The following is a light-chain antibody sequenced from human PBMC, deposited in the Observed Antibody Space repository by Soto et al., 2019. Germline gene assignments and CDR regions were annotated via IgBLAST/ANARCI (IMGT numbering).Light chain of an antibody. CDR3: QQYTKYPLT. CDR2: AAS. V-gene: IGKV1-16*02. CDR1: QGINNY. J-gene: IGKJ4*01. Sequence: DIQMTQSPSSLSASVGDRVTITCQASQGINNYLAWFQQKAGKAPKPLIYAASSLQSGVPSKFSGSGSGTNFTLIISSLQPEDFATYYCQQYTKYPLTLGGGTKVEIK.